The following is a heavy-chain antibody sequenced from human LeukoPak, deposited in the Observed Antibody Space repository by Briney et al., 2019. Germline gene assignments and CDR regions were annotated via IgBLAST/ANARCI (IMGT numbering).Heavy chain of an antibody. CDR1: GGSMRSSNFY. CDR3: ARTHFDSLGWFDP. J-gene: IGHJ5*02. V-gene: IGHV4-39*07. CDR2: INYSGLT. Sequence: SSETLSLTCTVSGGSMRSSNFYWGWIRQPPGKGLEWIGNINYSGLTYYNPSVKSRVTLSVDVSKNRFSLHLTSVTAADTALYFCARTHFDSLGWFDPWGQGIQVIVSS. D-gene: IGHD3-9*01.